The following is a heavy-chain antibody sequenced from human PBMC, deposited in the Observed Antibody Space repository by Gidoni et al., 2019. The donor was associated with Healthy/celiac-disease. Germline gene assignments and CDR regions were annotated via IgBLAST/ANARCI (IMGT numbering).Heavy chain of an antibody. CDR3: ARAQDYYDSSGYYY. CDR1: GYTFTSSA. V-gene: IGHV1-3*01. D-gene: IGHD3-22*01. J-gene: IGHJ6*02. CDR2: INAGNGNT. Sequence: QVQLVQSGAEVKKPGASVKVSCKASGYTFTSSAMHWVRQAPGQRLEWMGWINAGNGNTKYSPKFQGRVTITRDTSASTAYMELSSLRSEDTAVYYCARAQDYYDSSGYYYWGQGTTVTVSS.